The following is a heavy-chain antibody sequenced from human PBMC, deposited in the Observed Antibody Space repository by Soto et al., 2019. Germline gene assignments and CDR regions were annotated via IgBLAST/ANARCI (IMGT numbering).Heavy chain of an antibody. CDR3: ARTLPHYYDSSGYSRPFDY. Sequence: SETLSLTCTVSGGSISSYYWSWIRQPPGKGLEWIGYIYYSGSTYYNPSLKSRVTISVDTSKNQFSLKLSSVTAADTAVYYCARTLPHYYDSSGYSRPFDYWGQGTLVTVSS. J-gene: IGHJ4*02. D-gene: IGHD3-22*01. V-gene: IGHV4-59*08. CDR2: IYYSGST. CDR1: GGSISSYY.